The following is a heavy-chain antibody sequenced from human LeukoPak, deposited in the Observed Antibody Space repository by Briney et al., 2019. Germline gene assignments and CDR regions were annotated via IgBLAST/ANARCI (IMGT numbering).Heavy chain of an antibody. V-gene: IGHV3-48*02. CDR2: ISSGGDTR. D-gene: IGHD2-21*01. CDR3: VRGYLSNSFDF. J-gene: IGHJ3*01. CDR1: GYRFTSYS. Sequence: GGSLRLSCAASGYRFTSYSMSWVRQAPGKGLEWVSFISSGGDTRYYADSVRGRFTISRDDAKNSLYLEVSSLRDGDTAIYYCVRGYLSNSFDFWGQGTVVTVSS.